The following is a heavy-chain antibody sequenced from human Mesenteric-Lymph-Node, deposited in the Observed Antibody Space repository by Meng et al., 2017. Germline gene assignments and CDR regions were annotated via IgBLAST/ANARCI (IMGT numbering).Heavy chain of an antibody. CDR1: GFTFDDYA. Sequence: SLKISCAASGFTFDDYAMHWVRQAPGKGLEWVSGISWNSGSIGYADSVKGRFTISRDNAKNSLYLQMNSLRAEDMALYYCAKDKINTMVRGGLGMDVWGQGTMVTVSS. CDR3: AKDKINTMVRGGLGMDV. D-gene: IGHD3-10*01. CDR2: ISWNSGSI. J-gene: IGHJ6*02. V-gene: IGHV3-9*03.